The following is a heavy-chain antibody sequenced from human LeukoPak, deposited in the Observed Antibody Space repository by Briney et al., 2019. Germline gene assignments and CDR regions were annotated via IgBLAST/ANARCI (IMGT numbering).Heavy chain of an antibody. D-gene: IGHD6-13*01. CDR2: ISGSGGST. Sequence: GGSLRLSCAASGFTFSSYAMTCVRQAPGKGLEWVSTISGSGGSTYYADSVKGRFTISRDNSKNTLYLQMNTLRAEDTAVYYCATQQQLVLWGQGTLVTVSS. CDR3: ATQQQLVL. V-gene: IGHV3-23*01. CDR1: GFTFSSYA. J-gene: IGHJ4*02.